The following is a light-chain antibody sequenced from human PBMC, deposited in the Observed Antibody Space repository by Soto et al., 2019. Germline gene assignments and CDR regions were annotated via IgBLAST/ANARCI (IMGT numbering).Light chain of an antibody. J-gene: IGKJ4*01. Sequence: EIVLTQSPGTLSLSPGERATLSCRASQSVSSSYLAWYQQKPGQAPRLLIYGASSRATGIPDRFSGSGSGTDFTLTISSLETEDFALYYCQQYGSSPAFGGGTKVEIK. CDR3: QQYGSSPA. CDR2: GAS. CDR1: QSVSSSY. V-gene: IGKV3-20*01.